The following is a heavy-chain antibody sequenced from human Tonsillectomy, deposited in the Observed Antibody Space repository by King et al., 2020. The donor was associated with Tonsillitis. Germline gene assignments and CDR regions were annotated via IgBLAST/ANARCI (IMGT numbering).Heavy chain of an antibody. Sequence: TLKESGPTLVKPTQTLTLTCTFSGFSLSDVGVGVGWIRQAPGKAPECLGIIYWDDDERYSPSLKNRLTITKDPSKNQVVLRMTNMAPADTATYFCARSATFMWDHSPRFDPWGQGTLVTVSS. D-gene: IGHD2-15*01. CDR1: GFSLSDVGVG. J-gene: IGHJ5*02. V-gene: IGHV2-5*02. CDR3: ARSATFMWDHSPRFDP. CDR2: IYWDDDE.